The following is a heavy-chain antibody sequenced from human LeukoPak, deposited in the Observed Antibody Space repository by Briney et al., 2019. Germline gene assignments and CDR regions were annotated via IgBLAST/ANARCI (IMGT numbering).Heavy chain of an antibody. V-gene: IGHV1-46*01. CDR1: GHTFTSYY. D-gene: IGHD3-16*01. J-gene: IGHJ4*02. CDR2: TNPSGGST. Sequence: ASVKVSCKASGHTFTSYYMHWGRQAPGQGLEWMGITNPSGGSTSYAQKFQGRVTMTRDMSTRTVYMELSSVRSEDRAVYYCASAGGGYATNFDYWGQGTMVTVSS. CDR3: ASAGGGYATNFDY.